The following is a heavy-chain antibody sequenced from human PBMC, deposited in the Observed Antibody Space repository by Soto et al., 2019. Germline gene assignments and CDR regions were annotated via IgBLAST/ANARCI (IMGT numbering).Heavy chain of an antibody. CDR1: GDSVSSNSAA. D-gene: IGHD1-7*01. CDR3: ARVNYNNHWNYINPPDY. J-gene: IGHJ4*02. V-gene: IGHV6-1*01. CDR2: TYYRSKWYN. Sequence: SQTLSLTCAISGDSVSSNSAAWNWIRQSPSRGLEWLGRTYYRSKWYNDYAVSVKSRITINPDTSKNQFSLQLNSVTPEDTAVYYCARVNYNNHWNYINPPDYWGQGTLVTVSS.